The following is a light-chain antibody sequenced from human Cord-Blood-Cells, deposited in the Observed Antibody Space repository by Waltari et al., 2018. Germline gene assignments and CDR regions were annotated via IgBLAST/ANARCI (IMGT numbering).Light chain of an antibody. CDR1: QSVSSSY. J-gene: IGKJ2*03. V-gene: IGKV3-20*01. CDR3: QQYGSSPQDS. Sequence: EIVLTQSPGTLSLSPGERATLSCRASQSVSSSYLAWYQQKPGQAPRLLIYGASSRAIGIPDRFSGSGSGTDFTLTISRLEPEDFAVYYCQQYGSSPQDSFGQGTKLEIK. CDR2: GAS.